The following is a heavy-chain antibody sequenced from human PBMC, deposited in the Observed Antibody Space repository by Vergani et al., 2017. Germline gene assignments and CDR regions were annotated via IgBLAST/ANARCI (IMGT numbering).Heavy chain of an antibody. CDR1: GYTFTSYY. D-gene: IGHD6-13*01. Sequence: VQLVQSGAEVKKPGASVKVSCKASGYTFTSYYMHWVRQASGKGLEWVGRIRSKANSYATAYAASVKGRFTISRDDSKNTAYLQMNSLKTEDTAVYYCTSRHPGIAAAGTNYWGQGTLVTVSS. CDR3: TSRHPGIAAAGTNY. CDR2: IRSKANSYAT. J-gene: IGHJ4*02. V-gene: IGHV3-73*01.